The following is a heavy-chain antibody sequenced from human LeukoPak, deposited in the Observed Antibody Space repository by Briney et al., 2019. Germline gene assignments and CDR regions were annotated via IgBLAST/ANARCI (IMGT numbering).Heavy chain of an antibody. Sequence: GGSLRLSCAASGLTSSSYGMHWVRQAPGKGLKGVAVIWYDGSNKYYPDSVKGRFTISRYNSKNTLYLQMNSLRAEDTAVYYCARDLIKSWGQGTLVTVSS. CDR3: ARDLIKS. CDR1: GLTSSSYG. CDR2: IWYDGSNK. J-gene: IGHJ5*02. V-gene: IGHV3-33*01. D-gene: IGHD3-10*01.